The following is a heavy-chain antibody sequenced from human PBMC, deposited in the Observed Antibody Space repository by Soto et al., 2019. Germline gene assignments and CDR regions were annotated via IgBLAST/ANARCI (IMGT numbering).Heavy chain of an antibody. V-gene: IGHV1-58*02. CDR1: GFTFTSSA. CDR2: IVVGSGNT. CDR3: AAPDTQKPLYYMDD. Sequence: GASVKVSCKASGFTFTSSAMQWVRQARGQRLEWIGWIVVGSGNTNYAQKFQERVTITRDMSTSTAYMELSSLRSEDTAVYYCAAPDTQKPLYYMDDWGKGTTVTVSS. J-gene: IGHJ6*03.